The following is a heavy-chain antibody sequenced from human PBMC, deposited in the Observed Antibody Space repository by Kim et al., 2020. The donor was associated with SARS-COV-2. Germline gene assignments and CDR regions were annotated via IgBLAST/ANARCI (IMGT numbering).Heavy chain of an antibody. CDR3: ARHTGLGYSSSWVGTPYYYYGMDV. CDR1: GYSFTSYW. V-gene: IGHV5-51*01. CDR2: IYPGDSDT. Sequence: GESLKISCKGSGYSFTSYWIGWVRQMPGKGLEWMGIIYPGDSDTRYSPSFQGQVTISADKSISTAYLQWSSLKASDTAMYYCARHTGLGYSSSWVGTPYYYYGMDVWGQGTTVTVSS. J-gene: IGHJ6*02. D-gene: IGHD6-13*01.